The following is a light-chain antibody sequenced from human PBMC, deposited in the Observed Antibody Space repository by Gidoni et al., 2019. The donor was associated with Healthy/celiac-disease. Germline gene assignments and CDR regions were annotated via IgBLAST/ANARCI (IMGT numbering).Light chain of an antibody. V-gene: IGKV3-11*01. J-gene: IGKJ2*01. CDR2: DAS. Sequence: IVLTQSPATLSWSPGERATLPCRASQSVSSYLAWYQQKPGQAPRLLIYDASNRATGIPARFSGSGSGTYFTLTISSLEPEDFAVYYCQQRSNWPPKYTFGQGIKLEIK. CDR3: QQRSNWPPKYT. CDR1: QSVSSY.